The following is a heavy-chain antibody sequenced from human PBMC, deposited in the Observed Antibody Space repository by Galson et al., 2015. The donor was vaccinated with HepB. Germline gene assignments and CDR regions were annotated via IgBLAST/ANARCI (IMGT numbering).Heavy chain of an antibody. CDR2: ISVYNGKT. J-gene: IGHJ4*02. Sequence: SVKVSCKASDYTFTRFGISWVRQAPGQGLEWMGWISVYNGKTDYAQKFQGRVTMTADTSTSLTITAYMELRSLISDDTAMYYCTLGGAAAYWGQGTLVTVSS. V-gene: IGHV1-18*01. D-gene: IGHD2-15*01. CDR1: DYTFTRFG. CDR3: TLGGAAAY.